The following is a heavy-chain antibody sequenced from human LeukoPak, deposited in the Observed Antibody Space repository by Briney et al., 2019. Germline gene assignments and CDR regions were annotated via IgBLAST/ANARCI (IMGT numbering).Heavy chain of an antibody. CDR3: ARPHMIDHAFDN. Sequence: SETVSRTCTVSGCSISSYYWSWMRQPPGKGLEWMGNICYIGSTNYSPSLKSRVNITVATSKTQFSLKLSSMTAEDSARYQCARPHMIDHAFDNWGQGTMVTVSS. D-gene: IGHD3-22*01. J-gene: IGHJ3*02. CDR1: GCSISSYY. V-gene: IGHV4-59*01. CDR2: ICYIGST.